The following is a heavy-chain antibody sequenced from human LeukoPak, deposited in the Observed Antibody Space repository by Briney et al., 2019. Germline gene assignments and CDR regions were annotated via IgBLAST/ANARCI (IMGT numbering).Heavy chain of an antibody. V-gene: IGHV4-34*01. CDR2: INHSGST. Sequence: PSETLSLTCAVYGGSFSGYYWSWIRQPPGKGLEWIGEINHSGSTNYNPSLKSRVTISVDTSKNQFSLKLSSVTAADTAVYYCARKSGYSSSWEYFDYWGQGTLVTVSS. CDR3: ARKSGYSSSWEYFDY. D-gene: IGHD6-13*01. J-gene: IGHJ4*02. CDR1: GGSFSGYY.